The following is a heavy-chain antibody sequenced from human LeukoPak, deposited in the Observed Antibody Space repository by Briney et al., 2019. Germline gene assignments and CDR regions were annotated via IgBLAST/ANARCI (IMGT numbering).Heavy chain of an antibody. D-gene: IGHD1-26*01. CDR2: INNDGRSA. J-gene: IGHJ4*02. CDR3: ARNYNGMSN. Sequence: GSLRLSCAASGLTFSNYGVMWVRQAPGKGLVCVSYINNDGRSATFADSVKGRFTISRDNAKNTLYLQMNSLKAEASAMYYCARNYNGMSNWGQGTLVIVSS. CDR1: GLTFSNYG. V-gene: IGHV3-74*01.